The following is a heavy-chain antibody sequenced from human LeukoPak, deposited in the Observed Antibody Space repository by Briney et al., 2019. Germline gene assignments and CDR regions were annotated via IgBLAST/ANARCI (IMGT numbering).Heavy chain of an antibody. Sequence: PGGSLRLSCAASGFAFSSYSMNWVRQAPGKGLEWISYINIGSSSILYADSVKGRFTISRDNAKNSLYLQMNSLRAEDTAVYYCAREPRFGSYSIDYWGQGTLVTVSS. J-gene: IGHJ4*02. CDR2: INIGSSSI. CDR1: GFAFSSYS. CDR3: AREPRFGSYSIDY. D-gene: IGHD1-26*01. V-gene: IGHV3-48*01.